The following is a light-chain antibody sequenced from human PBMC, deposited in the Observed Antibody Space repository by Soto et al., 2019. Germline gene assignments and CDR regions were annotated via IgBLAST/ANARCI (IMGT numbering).Light chain of an antibody. V-gene: IGKV1-5*01. Sequence: DIQMTQSPSTLSASVGDTVTITCRASQSIGNWLAWYQRKPGQAPKLLIYDASSRPTGVPSRFSGSGSGTEFTLTISRLQPDDFAIYYCQQCNSYQRTFGQGTKVDIK. J-gene: IGKJ1*01. CDR3: QQCNSYQRT. CDR2: DAS. CDR1: QSIGNW.